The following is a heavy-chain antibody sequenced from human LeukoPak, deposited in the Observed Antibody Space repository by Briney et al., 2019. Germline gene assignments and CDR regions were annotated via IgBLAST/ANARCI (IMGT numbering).Heavy chain of an antibody. CDR1: GFTVSNNY. Sequence: GGSLRLSCAASGFTVSNNYMTWVRQAPGKGLEWVSLIYSGTNTYYADSVRGRFTISSDNSKNTLYLQMNSMRDEDTAVYYCARDLNYWGQGTLVTVSS. V-gene: IGHV3-66*01. CDR2: IYSGTNT. J-gene: IGHJ4*02. CDR3: ARDLNY.